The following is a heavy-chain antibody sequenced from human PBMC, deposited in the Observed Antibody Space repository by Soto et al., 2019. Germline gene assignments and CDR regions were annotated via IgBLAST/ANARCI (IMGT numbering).Heavy chain of an antibody. CDR3: ASHKGGLVASDSCCDT. J-gene: IGHJ5*02. D-gene: IGHD2-15*01. CDR2: ISVSNGNT. Sequence: QAQLAQSGAEVRKPGASVKVSCKASGYTFVSHGISWVRQAPGQGLEWLGWISVSNGNTKYAPKLQGRVTLTTDTSTSTAYMQLTSLRSDDTAVYYCASHKGGLVASDSCCDTWSQGTLVTGSS. V-gene: IGHV1-18*01. CDR1: GYTFVSHG.